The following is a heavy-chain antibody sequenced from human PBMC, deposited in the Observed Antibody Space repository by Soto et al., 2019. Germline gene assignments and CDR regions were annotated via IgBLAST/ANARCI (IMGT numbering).Heavy chain of an antibody. CDR2: IYWDDDK. J-gene: IGHJ4*02. CDR3: AHRGVVVCEAEFAS. Sequence: QITLKESGPTLVKPTQTLTLTCTFSGFSFTTSGVGVGWIRRPPGKALQWLALIYWDDDKRYSPSLKSRLTITRDTSKNQVVLTMTNMDPVNTATYYCAHRGVVVCEAEFASWRQGTLVTVSS. CDR1: GFSFTTSGVG. V-gene: IGHV2-5*02. D-gene: IGHD2-2*01.